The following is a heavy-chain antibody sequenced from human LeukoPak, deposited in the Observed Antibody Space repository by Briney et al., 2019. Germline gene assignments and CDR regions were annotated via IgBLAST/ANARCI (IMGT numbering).Heavy chain of an antibody. CDR2: IYYSGST. CDR3: ARACHSSSFDY. Sequence: SETLSLTCTVSGGSISSHYWSWIRQPPEKGLEWIGYIYYSGSTNYNPSLKSRVTISVDTSKNQFSLKLSSVTAADTAVYYCARACHSSSFDYWGQGTLVTVSS. J-gene: IGHJ4*02. CDR1: GGSISSHY. V-gene: IGHV4-59*11. D-gene: IGHD6-6*01.